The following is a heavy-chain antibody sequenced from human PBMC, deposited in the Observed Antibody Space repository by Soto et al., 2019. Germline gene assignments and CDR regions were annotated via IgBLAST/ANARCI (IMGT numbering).Heavy chain of an antibody. CDR2: ISAGRVSI. CDR1: GFNFSNYP. V-gene: IGHV3-23*01. Sequence: GGALRLSCASCGFNFSNYPITWVRQAPWPGPERVSGISAGRVSIYSADSVKGRFPISRDNSKNTLYLQMNSLRADDTAVYYCARGIIVAPGDYWGYCDQRTLV. J-gene: IGHJ4*03. D-gene: IGHD3-16*02. CDR3: ARGIIVAPGDYWGY.